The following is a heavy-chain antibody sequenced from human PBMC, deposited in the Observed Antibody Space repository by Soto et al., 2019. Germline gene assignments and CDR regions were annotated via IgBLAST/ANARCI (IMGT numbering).Heavy chain of an antibody. Sequence: QVQLQESGPGLVKPSETLSLTCTISGGPMNNYYCSWFRQPRGQGLEWIGYMCYNGFTRYNPSLRSRVAIPHHTAKCQFSQNLSSLTAADTALYYCARQGFGKLHGLVDVWGQGITVAVS. CDR3: ARQGFGKLHGLVDV. CDR2: MCYNGFT. CDR1: GGPMNNYY. J-gene: IGHJ6*02. D-gene: IGHD3-10*01. V-gene: IGHV4-59*08.